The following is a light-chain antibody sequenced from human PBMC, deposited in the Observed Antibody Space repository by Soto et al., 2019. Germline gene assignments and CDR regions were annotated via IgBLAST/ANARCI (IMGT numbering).Light chain of an antibody. CDR2: DAS. V-gene: IGKV1-5*01. J-gene: IGKJ4*01. CDR3: QQSNSFPRT. CDR1: QSLDTW. Sequence: DIQMTQSPSTLSASVGDRVTITCRASQSLDTWLAWYQQKPGKAPKILISDASNLESGVPSRFSGSGSGTDFTLTIRSLQPEDFATYYCQQSNSFPRTFGGGTKVDIK.